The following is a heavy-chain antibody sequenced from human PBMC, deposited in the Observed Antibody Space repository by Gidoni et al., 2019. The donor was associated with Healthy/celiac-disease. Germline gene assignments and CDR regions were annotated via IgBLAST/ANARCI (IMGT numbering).Heavy chain of an antibody. V-gene: IGHV4-34*01. CDR2: INHSGST. CDR3: ARGRLVLITRSYYFDY. Sequence: QVQLQQWGAGLLKPSETLSLTCAVYGGSFSGYYWSWIRQPPGKGLEWIGGINHSGSTNYNPSLKSRVTISVDTSKNQFSLKLSSVTAADTAVYYCARGRLVLITRSYYFDYWGQGTLVTVSS. J-gene: IGHJ4*02. D-gene: IGHD3-22*01. CDR1: GGSFSGYY.